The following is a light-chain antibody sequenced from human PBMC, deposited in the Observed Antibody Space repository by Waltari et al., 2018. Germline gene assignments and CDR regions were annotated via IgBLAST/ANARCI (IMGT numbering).Light chain of an antibody. CDR1: QSLVHSDGKTY. Sequence: DVVMTKSPLSLPVTLGQPASISCRSSQSLVHSDGKTYLNWFQQRPRQSPRRLIYKVSNRDSGVPDRFSGSGSGTDFTLKISRVESEDVGVDYCMQATHWPLTFGQGTKVEIK. V-gene: IGKV2-30*02. CDR2: KVS. CDR3: MQATHWPLT. J-gene: IGKJ1*01.